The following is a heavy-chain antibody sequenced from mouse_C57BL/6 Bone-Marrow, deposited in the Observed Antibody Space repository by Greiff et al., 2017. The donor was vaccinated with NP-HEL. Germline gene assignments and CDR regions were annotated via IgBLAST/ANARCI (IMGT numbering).Heavy chain of an antibody. CDR2: IYPGSGST. CDR3: ARKRIPGVYFDY. CDR1: GYTFTSYW. V-gene: IGHV1-55*01. Sequence: QVQLQQPGAELVKPGASVKMSCKASGYTFTSYWITWVKQRPGQGLEWIGDIYPGSGSTNYNEKFKSKATLTVDTSSSTAYMQLSSLTSEDSAVYYCARKRIPGVYFDYWGQGTTLTVSS. D-gene: IGHD5-1-1*01. J-gene: IGHJ2*01.